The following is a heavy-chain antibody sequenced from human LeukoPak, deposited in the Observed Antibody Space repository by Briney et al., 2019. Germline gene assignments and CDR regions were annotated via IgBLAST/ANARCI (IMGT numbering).Heavy chain of an antibody. CDR2: ISSSSSTI. D-gene: IGHD1-14*01. Sequence: GGSLRPSCAASGFTFSSYSMNWVRQAPGKGLEWVSYISSSSSTIYYADSVKGRFTISRDNAKNSLYLQMNSLKTEDTAVYYCTTLGAFDYWGQGTLVTVSS. CDR3: TTLGAFDY. CDR1: GFTFSSYS. J-gene: IGHJ4*02. V-gene: IGHV3-48*01.